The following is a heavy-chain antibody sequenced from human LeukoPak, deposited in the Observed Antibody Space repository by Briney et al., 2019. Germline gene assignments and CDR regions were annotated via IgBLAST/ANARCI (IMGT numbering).Heavy chain of an antibody. CDR1: GYTFTSHG. J-gene: IGHJ4*02. CDR3: ARDYVVVVAATTIFDY. V-gene: IGHV1-18*01. CDR2: ISAYNGNT. D-gene: IGHD2-15*01. Sequence: ASVKVSCKASGYTFTSHGISWVRQAPGQGLEWMGWISAYNGNTNYAQKLQGRVTMTTDTSTSTAYMELRSLRSDDTAVYYCARDYVVVVAATTIFDYWGQGTLVTVSS.